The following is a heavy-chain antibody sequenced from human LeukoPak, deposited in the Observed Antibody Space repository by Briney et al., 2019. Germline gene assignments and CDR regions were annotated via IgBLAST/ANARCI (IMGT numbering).Heavy chain of an antibody. D-gene: IGHD3-22*01. CDR1: GFTFDDYA. Sequence: SLRLSCAASGFTFDDYAMHWVRQAPGKGLEWVSGISWNSGSIGYADSVKGRFTISRDNSKNTLYLQMNSLRAEDTAVYYCARDSSGYPDYWGQGTLVTVSS. V-gene: IGHV3-9*01. J-gene: IGHJ4*02. CDR3: ARDSSGYPDY. CDR2: ISWNSGSI.